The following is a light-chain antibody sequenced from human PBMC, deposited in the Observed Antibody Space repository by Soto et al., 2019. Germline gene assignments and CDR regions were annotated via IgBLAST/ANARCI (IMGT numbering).Light chain of an antibody. V-gene: IGLV1-40*01. CDR2: RNN. J-gene: IGLJ2*01. Sequence: QSVLTQPPSVSGAPGQRVTISCTGSSSNIGAGSDVHWYQHLPGTAPKLLIYRNNYRPSGVPDRFSDSKSGTSASLAITGLQAEDEADYYCQSYDSSLSAVVFGGGTKLTVL. CDR1: SSNIGAGSD. CDR3: QSYDSSLSAVV.